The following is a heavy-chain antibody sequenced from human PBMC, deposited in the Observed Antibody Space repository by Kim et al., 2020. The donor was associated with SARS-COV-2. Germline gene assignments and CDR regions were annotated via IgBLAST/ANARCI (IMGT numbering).Heavy chain of an antibody. CDR2: IGTAGDT. CDR1: GFTFSSYD. D-gene: IGHD3-10*01. CDR3: ARATFGTNAFDI. V-gene: IGHV3-13*01. Sequence: GGSLRLSCAASGFTFSSYDMHWVRQATGKGLEWVSAIGTAGDTYYPGSVKGRFTISRENAKNSLYLQMNSLRAGDTAVYYCARATFGTNAFDIWGQGTMVTVSS. J-gene: IGHJ3*02.